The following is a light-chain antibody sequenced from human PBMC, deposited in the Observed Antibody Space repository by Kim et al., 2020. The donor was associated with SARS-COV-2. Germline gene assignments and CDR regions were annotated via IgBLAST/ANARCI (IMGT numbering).Light chain of an antibody. V-gene: IGKV3-15*01. CDR3: QHYKNWPRFT. Sequence: EIVMTQSPATLSVSPGERATLSCRASQSVSSNLAWYQQKPGQAPRLLIFGTSTRATGIPARFSGSGFGTEFTLTISSLQSEDFAVYYCQHYKNWPRFTFGPGTKVDIK. CDR2: GTS. J-gene: IGKJ3*01. CDR1: QSVSSN.